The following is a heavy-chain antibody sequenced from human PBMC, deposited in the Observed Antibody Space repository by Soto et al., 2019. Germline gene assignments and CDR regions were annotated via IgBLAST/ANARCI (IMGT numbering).Heavy chain of an antibody. V-gene: IGHV3-66*01. CDR2: IYSGGSA. CDR1: GFTVSSNY. CDR3: ARALDFWSAYFDY. Sequence: GGSLRLSCAASGFTVSSNYMSWVRQAPGKGLEWVSVIYSGGSAYYADSVKGRFTISRDNSKNTLYLQMNSLRAEDTAVYYRARALDFWSAYFDYWGQGSLVTVSS. J-gene: IGHJ4*02. D-gene: IGHD3-3*01.